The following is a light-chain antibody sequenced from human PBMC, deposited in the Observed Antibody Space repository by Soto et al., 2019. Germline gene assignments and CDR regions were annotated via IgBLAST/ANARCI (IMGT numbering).Light chain of an antibody. CDR1: QDISSY. V-gene: IGKV1-9*01. CDR2: ATS. Sequence: IQLTQSPSSLSASVGDRVTATYRASQDISSYLAWYQQKPGKAPKLLIYATSTLQSGVPSRFSGSGSGTDFALTISSLQPEDFATYYCQQLNSYPLTFGGGTKVDIK. CDR3: QQLNSYPLT. J-gene: IGKJ4*01.